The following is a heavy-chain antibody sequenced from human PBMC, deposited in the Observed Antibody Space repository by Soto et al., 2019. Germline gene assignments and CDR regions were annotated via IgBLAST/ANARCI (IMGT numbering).Heavy chain of an antibody. D-gene: IGHD3-9*01. CDR1: GYTFTNYW. CDR3: GRLTGLPHYYYTDV. J-gene: IGHJ6*02. Sequence: LKISCQGSGYTFTNYWIGWVRQMPGKGLEWMGVIYPGDSDTKYSPSFQGQVTFSADKSINTAYLQWTSLKASDTAMYFCGRLTGLPHYYYTDVWGQGTTVTVSS. V-gene: IGHV5-51*01. CDR2: IYPGDSDT.